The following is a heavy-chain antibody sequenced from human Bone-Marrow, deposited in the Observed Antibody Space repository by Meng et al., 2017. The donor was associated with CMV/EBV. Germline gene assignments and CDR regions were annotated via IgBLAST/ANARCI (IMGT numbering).Heavy chain of an antibody. Sequence: LSCAASGFTVTSYDMHWVHQAPGKGLEWVAVISYDGVNKFHAASVKGRFTISRDSSRNTLYLQMNSLTPEDTAVYYCAKQDLALDYWGQGTLVTVSS. J-gene: IGHJ4*02. CDR1: GFTVTSYD. CDR2: ISYDGVNK. CDR3: AKQDLALDY. V-gene: IGHV3-30-3*02.